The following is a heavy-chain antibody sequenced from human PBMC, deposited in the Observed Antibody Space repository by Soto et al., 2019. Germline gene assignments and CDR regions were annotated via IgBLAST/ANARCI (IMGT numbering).Heavy chain of an antibody. CDR3: AKCDVLMTTSGAWCNWFDP. D-gene: IGHD2-15*01. CDR2: ISGSGGNT. J-gene: IGHJ5*02. CDR1: GFAFSTFA. Sequence: EVQLLESGGSLVQPGGSLRLSGAACGFAFSTFAMNWIRQAPGEGLEWVSSISGSGGNTQYADSVKGRVTISRDNSKNTLYLQMNTLRAEDTAVYYCAKCDVLMTTSGAWCNWFDPWGQGTLVIVSS. V-gene: IGHV3-23*01.